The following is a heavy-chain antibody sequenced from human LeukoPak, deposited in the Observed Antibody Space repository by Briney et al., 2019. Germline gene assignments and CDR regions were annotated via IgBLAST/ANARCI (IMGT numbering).Heavy chain of an antibody. CDR3: TREVWGVDS. J-gene: IGHJ4*02. Sequence: GGALRLSCTASGFTFGDYAMSWVRQAPGKGLEWVGFIRSKAYGGTTEYAASVKGRFTISRDDSKSIAYLQMNSLKTEDTAVYYCTREVWGVDSWGQGTLVTVSS. D-gene: IGHD3-10*01. CDR1: GFTFGDYA. CDR2: IRSKAYGGTT. V-gene: IGHV3-49*04.